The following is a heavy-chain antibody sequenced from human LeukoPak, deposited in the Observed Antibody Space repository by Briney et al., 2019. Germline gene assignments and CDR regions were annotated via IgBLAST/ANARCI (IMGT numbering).Heavy chain of an antibody. V-gene: IGHV3-66*01. CDR1: GFTVSSNY. D-gene: IGHD1-26*01. CDR2: MYSGGST. Sequence: GGSLRLSCAASGFTVSSNYMSWFRQAPGEGLEWVSVMYSGGSTNYADSVKGRFTMSRDNYMNTLYLQINSLRAEDTAVYYCARERLELDAFDIWGQGTMVTVSS. J-gene: IGHJ3*02. CDR3: ARERLELDAFDI.